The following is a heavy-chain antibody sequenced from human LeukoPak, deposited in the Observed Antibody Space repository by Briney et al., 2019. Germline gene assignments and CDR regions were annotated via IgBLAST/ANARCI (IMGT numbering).Heavy chain of an antibody. J-gene: IGHJ4*02. V-gene: IGHV1-46*01. CDR1: GYAFTDYY. Sequence: GASVKVSCKASGYAFTDYYLHWVRQAPGQGLEWMGLINPSGGGTTYAQRFQGRVAMTRDMSTSTVYMELSSLRSEDTAVYYCARMGFIIGTTGGLDYWGQGTLVTVSS. CDR3: ARMGFIIGTTGGLDY. CDR2: INPSGGGT. D-gene: IGHD1-7*01.